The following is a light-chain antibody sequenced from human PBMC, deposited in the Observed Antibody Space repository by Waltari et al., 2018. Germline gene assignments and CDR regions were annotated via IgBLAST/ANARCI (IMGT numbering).Light chain of an antibody. CDR3: HQYNRWPRT. CDR2: GAS. J-gene: IGKJ1*01. V-gene: IGKV3D-15*01. CDR1: QRGSNN. Sequence: EIVMTQSPATLSVSPGERATLSCRASQRGSNNLAWYQQKPGQTPRLLIYGASIRATCIPARFSGSGSGTEFTLTISSLQSEDFAVYYCHQYNRWPRTFGQGTKVEIK.